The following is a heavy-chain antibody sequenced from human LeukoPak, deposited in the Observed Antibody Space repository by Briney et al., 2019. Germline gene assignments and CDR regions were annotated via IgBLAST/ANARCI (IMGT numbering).Heavy chain of an antibody. D-gene: IGHD4-17*01. CDR3: ARHNGDYDNYWYFDL. CDR1: GGSISSYY. CDR2: IYYSGST. Sequence: PSETLSLTCTVSGGSISSYYWSWIRQPPGKGLEWIRYIYYSGSTNYNPSLKSRVTISVDTSKNQFSLKLSSVTAADTAVYYCARHNGDYDNYWYFDLWGRGTLVTVSS. V-gene: IGHV4-59*08. J-gene: IGHJ2*01.